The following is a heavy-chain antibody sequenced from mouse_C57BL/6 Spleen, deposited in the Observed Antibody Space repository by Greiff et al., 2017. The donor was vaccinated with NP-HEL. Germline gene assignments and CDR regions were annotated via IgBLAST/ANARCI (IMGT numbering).Heavy chain of an antibody. Sequence: EVMLVESGGDLVKPGGSLKLSCAASGFTFSSYGMSWVRQTPDKRLEWVATISSGGSYTYYPDSVQGRFTISRDNAKNTLYLQSSRLKSEDTAMYYCARHDSNLDYWGQGTTLTVSS. CDR3: ARHDSNLDY. CDR1: GFTFSSYG. V-gene: IGHV5-6*01. CDR2: ISSGGSYT. J-gene: IGHJ2*01. D-gene: IGHD2-5*01.